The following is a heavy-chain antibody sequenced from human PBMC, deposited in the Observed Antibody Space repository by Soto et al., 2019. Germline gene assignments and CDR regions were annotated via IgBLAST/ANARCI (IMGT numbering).Heavy chain of an antibody. CDR2: IYHSGST. CDR3: ARWWMYAPRFDP. V-gene: IGHV4-30-2*01. J-gene: IGHJ5*02. D-gene: IGHD2-8*01. Sequence: QLQLQESGSGLVKPSQTLSLTCAVSGGSISSGGYSWSWIRQPPGKGLEWIGYIYHSGSTYYNPSLRRRVTLSADRSKNQFSLKLSSVTAADAAVYYCARWWMYAPRFDPWGQGPLVTVSS. CDR1: GGSISSGGYS.